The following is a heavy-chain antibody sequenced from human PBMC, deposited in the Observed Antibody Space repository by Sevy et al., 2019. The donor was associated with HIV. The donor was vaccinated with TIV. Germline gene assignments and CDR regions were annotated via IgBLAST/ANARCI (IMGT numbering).Heavy chain of an antibody. D-gene: IGHD2-2*01. CDR1: GFIFSNYA. J-gene: IGHJ4*02. CDR3: AKDLYCSSTSCSNDY. CDR2: ISGSDSKT. V-gene: IGHV3-23*01. Sequence: GGSLRLSCAASGFIFSNYAMSWVRQPPGQGLEWVSAISGSDSKTYYADSVKGRFTISRDNSKNMLYLQMNSLRAEDTAIYYCAKDLYCSSTSCSNDYWGQGSPVTVSS.